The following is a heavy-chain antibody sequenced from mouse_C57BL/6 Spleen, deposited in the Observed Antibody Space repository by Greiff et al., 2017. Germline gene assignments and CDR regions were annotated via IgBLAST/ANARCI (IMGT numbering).Heavy chain of an antibody. CDR2: FYPGSGSI. V-gene: IGHV1-62-2*01. CDR3: ARHVDGSNYFYFDY. Sequence: LVKPGASVKLSCKASGYTFTEYTIHWVKQRSGQGLEWLGGFYPGSGSIKDNEKFKDKATLTADKSSSTVYMELSRLTSDDSAVYFCARHVDGSNYFYFDYWGQGTTLTVSS. D-gene: IGHD2-5*01. J-gene: IGHJ2*01. CDR1: GYTFTEYT.